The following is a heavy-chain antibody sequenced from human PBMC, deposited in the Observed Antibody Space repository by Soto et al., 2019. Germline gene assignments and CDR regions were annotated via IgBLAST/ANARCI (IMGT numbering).Heavy chain of an antibody. CDR1: GGSFSIGSYY. J-gene: IGHJ5*02. Sequence: SETLSLTCTVSGGSFSIGSYYLIWLRPPPGKGLEWIGYIYYSGSTNYNPSLKSRVTISVDTSKNQFSLKLSSVTAADTAVYYCARAVRRYPWFDPWGQGTRVTVSS. CDR2: IYYSGST. CDR3: ARAVRRYPWFDP. V-gene: IGHV4-61*01. D-gene: IGHD2-15*01.